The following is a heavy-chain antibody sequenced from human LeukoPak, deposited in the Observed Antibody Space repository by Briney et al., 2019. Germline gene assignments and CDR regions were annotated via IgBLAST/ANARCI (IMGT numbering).Heavy chain of an antibody. Sequence: SQTLSLTCTVSGGSISSGSYYWSWIRQPAGKGLEWIGRIYTSGSTNYNPSLKSRVTISVDTSKNQFSLKLSSVTAADTAVYYCARDAGQDIVVVPAAIRSYYYYMDIWGKGTTVTVSS. V-gene: IGHV4-61*02. CDR2: IYTSGST. D-gene: IGHD2-2*02. CDR3: ARDAGQDIVVVPAAIRSYYYYMDI. CDR1: GGSISSGSYY. J-gene: IGHJ6*03.